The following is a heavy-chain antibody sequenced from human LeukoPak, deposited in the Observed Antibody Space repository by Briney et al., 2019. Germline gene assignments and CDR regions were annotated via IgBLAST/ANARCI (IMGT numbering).Heavy chain of an antibody. J-gene: IGHJ4*02. V-gene: IGHV4-34*01. CDR1: GGSFSGYY. CDR2: INHSGST. D-gene: IGHD3-3*01. CDR3: ARVKILGYDFWSGYPLYYFDY. Sequence: SETLSLTCAVYGGSFSGYYWSWIRQPPGKGLEWIGEINHSGSTNYNPSLKSRVTISVDTSKNQFSLKLSSVTAADTAVYYCARVKILGYDFWSGYPLYYFDYWGQGTLVTVSS.